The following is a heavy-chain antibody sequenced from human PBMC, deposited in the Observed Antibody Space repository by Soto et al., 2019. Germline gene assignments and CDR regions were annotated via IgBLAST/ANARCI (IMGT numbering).Heavy chain of an antibody. CDR1: GYSFTSYW. J-gene: IGHJ6*02. D-gene: IGHD6-13*01. CDR3: ARMLVAAAVPTGRFYGMDV. V-gene: IGHV5-51*01. CDR2: IYPGDSDT. Sequence: EVQLVQSGAEVKKPGESLKISCKGSGYSFTSYWIGWVRQMPGKGLEWMGIIYPGDSDTRYSPSFQGQVTISADKSISTAYLQWSRLKASETAMYYCARMLVAAAVPTGRFYGMDVWGQGTTVTVSS.